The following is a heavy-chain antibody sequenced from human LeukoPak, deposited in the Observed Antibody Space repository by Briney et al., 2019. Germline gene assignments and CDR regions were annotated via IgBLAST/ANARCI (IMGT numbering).Heavy chain of an antibody. CDR2: ISWNSGSI. Sequence: GGSLRLSCAASGFTFDDYAMHWVRQAPGKGLEWVSGISWNSGSIGYADSVKGRFTISRDNAKNSLYLQMNSLRAEDTAVYYCARDPLPLYYEDAFDIWGQGTMVTVSS. V-gene: IGHV3-9*01. CDR3: ARDPLPLYYEDAFDI. D-gene: IGHD3-16*01. J-gene: IGHJ3*02. CDR1: GFTFDDYA.